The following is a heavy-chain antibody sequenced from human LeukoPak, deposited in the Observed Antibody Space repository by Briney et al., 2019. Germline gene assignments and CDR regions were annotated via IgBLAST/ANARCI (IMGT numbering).Heavy chain of an antibody. V-gene: IGHV1-2*02. CDR3: ATYYYGSGSYYIPPFGY. D-gene: IGHD3-10*01. J-gene: IGHJ4*02. CDR1: GYTFTGYY. Sequence: GASVKVSCKASGYTFTGYYMHWVRQAPGQGLEWMGWINPNSGGTNYAQKFQGRVTMTRDTSISTAYMELSRLRSDDTAVYYCATYYYGSGSYYIPPFGYWGQGTLVTVSS. CDR2: INPNSGGT.